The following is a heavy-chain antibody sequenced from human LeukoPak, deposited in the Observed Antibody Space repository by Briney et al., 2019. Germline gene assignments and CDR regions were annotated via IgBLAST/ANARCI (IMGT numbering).Heavy chain of an antibody. D-gene: IGHD6-19*01. V-gene: IGHV3-23*01. CDR2: IDSSGGST. Sequence: PGGSLRLSCAASGFTFSSYAMSWVRQAPGKGLEWVSTIDSSGGSTYYADSVEGRFTISRDNSKNTLYLQMNSLRVEDTALYFCAKDSDSSGWYVTTDYWGQGTLVTVSS. J-gene: IGHJ4*02. CDR1: GFTFSSYA. CDR3: AKDSDSSGWYVTTDY.